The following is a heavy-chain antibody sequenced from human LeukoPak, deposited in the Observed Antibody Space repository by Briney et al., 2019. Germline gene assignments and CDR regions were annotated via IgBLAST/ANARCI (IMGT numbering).Heavy chain of an antibody. CDR2: INAGNGNT. Sequence: ASVKVSCKASGYTFTSYAMHWVRQAPGQRLGWMGWINAGNGNTKYSQKSQGRVTITRDTSASTAYMELSSLRSEDTAVYYCARTDYYDSSGYYLTPNYWGQGTLVTVSS. J-gene: IGHJ4*02. V-gene: IGHV1-3*01. CDR3: ARTDYYDSSGYYLTPNY. D-gene: IGHD3-22*01. CDR1: GYTFTSYA.